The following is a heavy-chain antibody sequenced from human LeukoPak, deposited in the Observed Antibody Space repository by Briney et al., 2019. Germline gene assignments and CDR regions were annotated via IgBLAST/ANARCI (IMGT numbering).Heavy chain of an antibody. Sequence: GGSLRLSCAASGFTFTDAWMSWVRQAPGKGLEWVGRVKSNTDGGTTDYAAPVKGRFTISRDDSQNTLYLQMNSLKTQDTAVYYCTPDLHPNSSYSYMDVWGKGPTVSVSS. CDR1: GFTFTDAW. J-gene: IGHJ6*03. CDR2: VKSNTDGGTT. V-gene: IGHV3-15*01. CDR3: TPDLHPNSSYSYMDV.